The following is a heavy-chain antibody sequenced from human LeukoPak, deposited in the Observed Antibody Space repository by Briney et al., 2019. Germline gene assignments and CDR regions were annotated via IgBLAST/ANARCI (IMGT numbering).Heavy chain of an antibody. D-gene: IGHD1-14*01. CDR1: GFTFSNYW. J-gene: IGHJ4*02. Sequence: PGGSLRLSCAASGFTFSNYWMHWVRQAPGKGLVWVSRIYTDGSSTNYADSVKGRFTISRDNAKNTLYLQMNSLRGEDTAVYYCARGASNRFDYRGQGTLVTVSS. CDR2: IYTDGSST. V-gene: IGHV3-74*01. CDR3: ARGASNRFDY.